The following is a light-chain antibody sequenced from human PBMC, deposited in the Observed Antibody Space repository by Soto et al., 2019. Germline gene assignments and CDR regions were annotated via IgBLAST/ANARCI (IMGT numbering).Light chain of an antibody. CDR3: QHYGISPTWP. V-gene: IGKV3-20*01. CDR1: QSVGSSY. J-gene: IGKJ1*01. CDR2: GAS. Sequence: EIVLTQSPGTLSLSPGERATLSCRASQSVGSSYLAWYQQKPGQAPRLLIYGASSSATGIPDRFSGSGSGTDFTLTISRLEPEDFAVYYCQHYGISPTWPFGQGTKVEI.